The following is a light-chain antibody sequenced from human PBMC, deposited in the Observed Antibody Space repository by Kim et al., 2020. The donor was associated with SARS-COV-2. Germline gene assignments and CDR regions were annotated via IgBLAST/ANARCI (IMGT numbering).Light chain of an antibody. J-gene: IGLJ2*01. CDR1: RSSIATSY. CDR3: QSYGSTTVV. V-gene: IGLV6-57*01. Sequence: NFMLTQPHSVSESPGKSVTISCTRSRSSIATSYVQWYQQRPSGTPATIIYENNERPSGVPDRFSGSIDSSSNSASLTISGLKTEDEADYYCQSYGSTTVVFGGGTKLTVL. CDR2: ENN.